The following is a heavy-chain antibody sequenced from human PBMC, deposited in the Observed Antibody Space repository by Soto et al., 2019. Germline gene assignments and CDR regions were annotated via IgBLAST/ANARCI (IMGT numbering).Heavy chain of an antibody. V-gene: IGHV3-30*18. CDR3: AKDQGLLLWFGELSWDFDY. Sequence: GGSLRLSCAASGFTFSSYGMHWVRQAPGKGLEWVAVISYDGSNKYYADSVKGRFTISRDNSKNTLYLQMNSLRAEDTAVYYCAKDQGLLLWFGELSWDFDYWGQGTLVTVSS. D-gene: IGHD3-10*01. CDR2: ISYDGSNK. CDR1: GFTFSSYG. J-gene: IGHJ4*02.